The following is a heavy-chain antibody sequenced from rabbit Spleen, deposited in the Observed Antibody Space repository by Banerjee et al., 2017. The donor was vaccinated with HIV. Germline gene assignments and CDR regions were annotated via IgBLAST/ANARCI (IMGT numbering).Heavy chain of an antibody. Sequence: EESGGGLVQPGGSLKLSCKASGFDFSTYGVSWVRQAPGKGLEWIGYIDSIFGSAYHASWVNGRFSISRENTQNTVSLQLNSLTAADTATYFCVRDAGATLYGYVDLNLWGPGTLVTVS. D-gene: IGHD6-1*01. J-gene: IGHJ4*01. CDR3: VRDAGATLYGYVDLNL. CDR1: GFDFSTYG. V-gene: IGHV1S47*01. CDR2: IDSIFGSA.